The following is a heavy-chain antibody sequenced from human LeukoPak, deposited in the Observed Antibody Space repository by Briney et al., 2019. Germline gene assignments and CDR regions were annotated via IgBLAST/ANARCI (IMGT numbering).Heavy chain of an antibody. V-gene: IGHV3-30*02. CDR3: AKSKSPYPMDYIFDF. J-gene: IGHJ4*02. CDR1: RFTFSSYG. CDR2: IWYDGSNK. D-gene: IGHD4-11*01. Sequence: GGSLRLSCAASRFTFSSYGMHWVRQAPGKGLEWVAVIWYDGSNKYYADSVKGRFTISRDNSKNTLYVQMNSLRTDDAAVYYCAKSKSPYPMDYIFDFWGQGTLVTVSS.